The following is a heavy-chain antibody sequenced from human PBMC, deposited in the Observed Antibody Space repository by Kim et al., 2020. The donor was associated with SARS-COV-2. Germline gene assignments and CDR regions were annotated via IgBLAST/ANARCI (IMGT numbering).Heavy chain of an antibody. Sequence: PTLKSRVTKSVDTSKNQFSLKLSSVTAADTAVYYCARGPFKLELRPFDYWGQGTLVTVSS. V-gene: IGHV4-34*01. CDR3: ARGPFKLELRPFDY. J-gene: IGHJ4*02. D-gene: IGHD1-7*01.